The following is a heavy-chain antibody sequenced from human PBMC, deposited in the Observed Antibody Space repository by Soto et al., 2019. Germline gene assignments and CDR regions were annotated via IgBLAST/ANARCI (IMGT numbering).Heavy chain of an antibody. CDR3: ARGVYYDPHNRLYGMDV. CDR1: GGTFSSYA. D-gene: IGHD3-22*01. Sequence: SVKVSCKASGGTFSSYAISWVRQAPGQGLEWMGGIIPIFGTANYAQKFQGRVAITADESTSTAYMELSSLRSEDTAVYYCARGVYYDPHNRLYGMDVWGQGTTVTVSS. V-gene: IGHV1-69*13. CDR2: IIPIFGTA. J-gene: IGHJ6*02.